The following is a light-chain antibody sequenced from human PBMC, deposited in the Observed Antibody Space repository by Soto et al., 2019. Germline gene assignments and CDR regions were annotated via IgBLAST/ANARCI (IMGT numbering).Light chain of an antibody. CDR3: LSYTSANTRV. CDR2: EVN. CDR1: SSDVGGYKF. V-gene: IGLV2-14*01. J-gene: IGLJ3*02. Sequence: QSALTQPASVSASPGQSITISCTGTSSDVGGYKFVSWYQHHPGKATKLMIYEVNNRPSGVSNRFSGSKSGNTASLTISGLQPDDEADYYCLSYTSANTRVFGGGTKLTVL.